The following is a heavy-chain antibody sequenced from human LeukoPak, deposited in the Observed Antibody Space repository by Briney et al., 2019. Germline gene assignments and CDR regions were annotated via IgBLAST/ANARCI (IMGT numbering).Heavy chain of an antibody. J-gene: IGHJ3*02. CDR2: IYYSGST. D-gene: IGHD2-21*02. CDR3: ARAEAYCGGDCFAGAFDI. V-gene: IGHV4-59*08. Sequence: SETLSLTCTVSGGSISSYYWSWIRQPPGKGLEWIGYIYYSGSTNYNPSLKSRVTISVDTSKNQFSLKLSSATAADTAVYYCARAEAYCGGDCFAGAFDIWGQGTMVTVSS. CDR1: GGSISSYY.